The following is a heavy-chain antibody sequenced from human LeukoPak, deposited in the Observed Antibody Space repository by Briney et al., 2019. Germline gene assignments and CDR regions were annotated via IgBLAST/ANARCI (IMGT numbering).Heavy chain of an antibody. D-gene: IGHD6-13*01. CDR3: AKDIGPVVVSSSWDY. V-gene: IGHV4-4*07. Sequence: SETLSLPCTVSGGSISSYYWSRIRQPAGKGLEGIGRIYTSGSTNYNPSLKSRVTMSVDTSKNQFSMKLNSVTAEDTAVYYCAKDIGPVVVSSSWDYWGQGTLVTVSS. J-gene: IGHJ4*02. CDR2: IYTSGST. CDR1: GGSISSYY.